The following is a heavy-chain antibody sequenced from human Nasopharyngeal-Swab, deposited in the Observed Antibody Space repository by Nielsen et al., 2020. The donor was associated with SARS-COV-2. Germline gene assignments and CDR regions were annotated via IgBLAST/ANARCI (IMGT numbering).Heavy chain of an antibody. CDR3: ASNYYDSSGYRYWFDP. Sequence: SETLSLTCAVYGGSFSGYYWGWIRQPPGKGLEWIGEVTYSGSTSYNPSLKSRLTISVDTSKNLFSLKLSSVTAADTAFYYCASNYYDSSGYRYWFDPWGQGTLVTVSS. V-gene: IGHV4-34*01. CDR2: VTYSGST. CDR1: GGSFSGYY. J-gene: IGHJ5*02. D-gene: IGHD3-22*01.